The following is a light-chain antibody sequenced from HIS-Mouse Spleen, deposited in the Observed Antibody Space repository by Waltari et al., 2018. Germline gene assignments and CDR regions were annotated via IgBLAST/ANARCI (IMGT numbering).Light chain of an antibody. CDR3: YSTDSSGNHRV. J-gene: IGLJ2*01. CDR2: EDS. CDR1: ALPTKY. Sequence: SYELTQPPSVSVSPGQTARITCSGDALPTKYPYWYQQKSGQAPVLVIYEDSKPPSGIPERFSGSSSGTMATLTISGAQVEDEADYYCYSTDSSGNHRVFGGGTKLTVL. V-gene: IGLV3-10*01.